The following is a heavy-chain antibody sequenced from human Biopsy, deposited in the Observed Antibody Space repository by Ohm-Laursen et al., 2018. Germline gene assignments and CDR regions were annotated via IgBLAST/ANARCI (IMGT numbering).Heavy chain of an antibody. CDR2: ISAYNGNT. CDR3: ARGRGNTSMFEGHSGHAFDI. D-gene: IGHD5-18*01. V-gene: IGHV1-18*04. CDR1: GYSFTKYY. J-gene: IGHJ3*02. Sequence: ASVKVSCKVSGYSFTKYYINWVRQAPGQGLEWMGWISAYNGNTYSAQKVQGRVSMTTDTSTTTAYMELRSLRSDDTAVYYCARGRGNTSMFEGHSGHAFDIWGQGTMVTVSS.